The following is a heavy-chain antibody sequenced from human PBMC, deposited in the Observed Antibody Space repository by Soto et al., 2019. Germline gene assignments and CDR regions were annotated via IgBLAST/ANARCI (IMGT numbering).Heavy chain of an antibody. CDR3: ARVERGTATTVVDAFDI. J-gene: IGHJ3*02. CDR2: MSHSGGT. D-gene: IGHD1-1*01. V-gene: IGHV4-34*01. CDR1: GGFVSSGSYY. Sequence: QVQLQQWGAGLLKPSETLSLTCAVYGGFVSSGSYYWSWIRQPPGKGLEWIGEMSHSGGTHFNPSLKRRVTISVDTSMNQFSLKMASVTAADTALYYCARVERGTATTVVDAFDIWGPGTMVTVSS.